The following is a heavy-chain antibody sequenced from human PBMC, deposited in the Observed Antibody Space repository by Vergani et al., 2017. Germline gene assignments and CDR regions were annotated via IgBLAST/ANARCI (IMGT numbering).Heavy chain of an antibody. Sequence: QVHLVESGGGVVQPGRSLRLSCVVSGFTSSYYGMHWVRQAPGKGLEWVAVISYDGTQKYYADSVKGRFTISRDNSKSTLYLQMNSLRTEDTAVYFCASDGTEIFVSSSDYSHLLYDWGQGILVTVSS. D-gene: IGHD3-22*01. J-gene: IGHJ4*02. CDR3: ASDGTEIFVSSSDYSHLLYD. CDR2: ISYDGTQK. V-gene: IGHV3-30*03. CDR1: GFTSSYYG.